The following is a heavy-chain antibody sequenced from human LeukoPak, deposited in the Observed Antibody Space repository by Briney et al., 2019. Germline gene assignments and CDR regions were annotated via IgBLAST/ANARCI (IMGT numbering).Heavy chain of an antibody. V-gene: IGHV1-69*13. CDR3: ARGARPCSSGWYFNY. CDR2: IIPIFGTA. J-gene: IGHJ4*02. D-gene: IGHD6-19*01. CDR1: GGTFSSYA. Sequence: ASVKVSCKASGGTFSSYAISWVRQAPGQGLEWMGGIIPIFGTANYAQKFQGRVTITADESTSTAYMELSSLRSEDTAVYYCARGARPCSSGWYFNYWGQGTLVTVSS.